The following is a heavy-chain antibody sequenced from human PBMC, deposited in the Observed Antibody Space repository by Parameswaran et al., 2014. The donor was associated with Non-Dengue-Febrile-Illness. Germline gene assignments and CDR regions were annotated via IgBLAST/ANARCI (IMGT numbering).Heavy chain of an antibody. D-gene: IGHD6-6*01. J-gene: IGHJ3*02. CDR2: INHSGST. CDR3: ARVGQTTFWSYTGGIAARPGRGAFDI. Sequence: VRQAPGKGLEWIGEINHSGSTNYNPSLKSRVTISVDTSKNQFSLKLSSVTAADTAVYYCARVGQTTFWSYTGGIAARPGRGAFDIWGQGTMVTVSS. V-gene: IGHV4-34*01.